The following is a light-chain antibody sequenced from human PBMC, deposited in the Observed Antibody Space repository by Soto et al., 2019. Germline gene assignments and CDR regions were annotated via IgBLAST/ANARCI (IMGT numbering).Light chain of an antibody. CDR2: AAS. J-gene: IGKJ1*01. V-gene: IGKV1-39*01. CDR3: QQSYSVPR. Sequence: DIQMTQSPSSLSASVGDRVTITCRASRSISNYLNWYQQKSGKVPRLLIYAASSLQPGVPSRFSGTGTGTAFTLTITSLQPEDSATYYCQQSYSVPRFGPGTRVDIK. CDR1: RSISNY.